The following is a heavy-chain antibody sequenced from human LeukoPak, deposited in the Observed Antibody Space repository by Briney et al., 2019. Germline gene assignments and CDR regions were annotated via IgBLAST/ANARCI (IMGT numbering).Heavy chain of an antibody. CDR1: GFTFSSYS. J-gene: IGHJ4*02. CDR3: ARDGSVSHIVDGYFDY. Sequence: GGSLRLSCAASGFTFSSYSMNWVRQAPGKGLEWLSYISYTGTTISYADSVKGRFTISRDNAKDSLYLQMNSLRAEDTAVYYCARDGSVSHIVDGYFDYWGQGTLVTVSS. D-gene: IGHD2-21*01. V-gene: IGHV3-48*04. CDR2: ISYTGTTI.